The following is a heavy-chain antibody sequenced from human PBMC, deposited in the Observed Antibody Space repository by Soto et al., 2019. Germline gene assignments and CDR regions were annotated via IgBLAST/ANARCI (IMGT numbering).Heavy chain of an antibody. D-gene: IGHD1-1*01. CDR1: GFTFSRYA. Sequence: GSLRLSCAASGFTFSRYAMHWVRQAPGEGLEWVAVISRDGSSKYYGDSVKGRFTVSRDNSNNTLYLYMTSLRTDDTAVFYCLLGRNGAVPDSINFWGPGILVTI. V-gene: IGHV3-30-3*01. J-gene: IGHJ4*02. CDR2: ISRDGSSK. CDR3: LLGRNGAVPDSINF.